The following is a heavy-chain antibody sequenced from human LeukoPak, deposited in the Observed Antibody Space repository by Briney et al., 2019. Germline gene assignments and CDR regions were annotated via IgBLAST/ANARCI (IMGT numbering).Heavy chain of an antibody. Sequence: ASVKVSCKASGYTFTGYYMHWVRQAPGQGLEWMGWINPNSGGTNYAQKFQGRVTMTRDTSISTAYMELSRLRSDDTAVYYCARAGHFDWLRIDYWGRGTLVTVSS. CDR3: ARAGHFDWLRIDY. V-gene: IGHV1-2*02. CDR2: INPNSGGT. D-gene: IGHD3-9*01. CDR1: GYTFTGYY. J-gene: IGHJ4*02.